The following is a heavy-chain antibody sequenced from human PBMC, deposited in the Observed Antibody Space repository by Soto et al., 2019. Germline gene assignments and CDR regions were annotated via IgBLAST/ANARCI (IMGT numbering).Heavy chain of an antibody. CDR1: GFSLTNARMG. CDR3: ARTVVTPSSAFDI. J-gene: IGHJ3*02. D-gene: IGHD2-21*02. CDR2: IASNDEK. V-gene: IGHV2-26*01. Sequence: SGPTLVNPTETLTLTCTVSGFSLTNARMGVSWIRQPPGKALEWLAHIASNDEKSYSTSLISRLTISNDTSKTQVVLIMNTMDPVDTHTYHCARTVVTPSSAFDIWGQGTMVTVSS.